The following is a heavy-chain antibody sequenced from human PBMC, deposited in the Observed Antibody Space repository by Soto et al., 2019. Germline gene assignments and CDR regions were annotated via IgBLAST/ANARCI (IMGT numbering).Heavy chain of an antibody. V-gene: IGHV3-30*18. D-gene: IGHD2-2*01. CDR1: GFTFSSYG. CDR2: ISYDGSNK. CDR3: AKKGSSSFDY. J-gene: IGHJ4*02. Sequence: PGGSLRLSCAASGFTFSSYGMHWVRQAPGKGLEWVAVISYDGSNKYYADSVKGRFTISRDNSKKTLYLQMNSLRAEDTAVYHCAKKGSSSFDYWGQGTLVTVSS.